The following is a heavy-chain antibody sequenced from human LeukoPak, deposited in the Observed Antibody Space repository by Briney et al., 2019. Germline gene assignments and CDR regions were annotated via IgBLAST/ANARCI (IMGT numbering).Heavy chain of an antibody. CDR3: ARGGSSSYYYYYMDV. CDR1: GYTFTGYY. Sequence: GESLKISCKGSGYTFTGYYMHWVRQAPGQGLEWMGWINPNSGGTNYAQKFQGRVTMTRDTSISTAYMELSRLRSDDTAVYYCARGGSSSYYYYYMDVWGKGTTVTISS. V-gene: IGHV1-2*02. D-gene: IGHD6-13*01. J-gene: IGHJ6*03. CDR2: INPNSGGT.